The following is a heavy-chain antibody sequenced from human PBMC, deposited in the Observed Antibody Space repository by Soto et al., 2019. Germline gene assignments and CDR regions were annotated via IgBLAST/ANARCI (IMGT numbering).Heavy chain of an antibody. CDR2: IIPIFGTA. J-gene: IGHJ6*02. Sequence: QVQLVQSGAEVKKPGSSVKVFCKSSGGTFSSYAISWVRQAPGQGLEWMGGIIPIFGTADYAQKLQGRVTITADESTSTAYMELSSLRSEDTAVYYCASSAMDRYYYGMDVWGQGTTVTVSS. V-gene: IGHV1-69*12. CDR3: ASSAMDRYYYGMDV. D-gene: IGHD3-10*01. CDR1: GGTFSSYA.